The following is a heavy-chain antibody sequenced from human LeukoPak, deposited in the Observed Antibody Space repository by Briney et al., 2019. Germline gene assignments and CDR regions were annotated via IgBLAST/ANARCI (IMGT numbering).Heavy chain of an antibody. CDR1: GYTFTGYY. D-gene: IGHD1-26*01. CDR2: INPNSAGT. V-gene: IGHV1-2*02. Sequence: ASVKVSCQASGYTFTGYYMHWVRQAPGQGLAWMGWINPNSAGTNYAQKFQGRVTMTRDTSISTAYMELSSLRSDDTAVYYCARESIVGATTLDCWGQGTLVTVSS. J-gene: IGHJ4*02. CDR3: ARESIVGATTLDC.